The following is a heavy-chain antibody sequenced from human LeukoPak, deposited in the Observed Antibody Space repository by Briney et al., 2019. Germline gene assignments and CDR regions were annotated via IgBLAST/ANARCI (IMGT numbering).Heavy chain of an antibody. V-gene: IGHV4-31*03. Sequence: SETLSLTCTVSGGSMSTGGYYWSWIRPHPGKGLEWIGYIYYSGSTYYNPSLKSRPTISLNTSKNRFSLNLSSVTAADTAVYYCARGVSSSWNFDFWGQGSLVTVSS. CDR1: GGSMSTGGYY. CDR3: ARGVSSSWNFDF. D-gene: IGHD6-13*01. CDR2: IYYSGST. J-gene: IGHJ4*02.